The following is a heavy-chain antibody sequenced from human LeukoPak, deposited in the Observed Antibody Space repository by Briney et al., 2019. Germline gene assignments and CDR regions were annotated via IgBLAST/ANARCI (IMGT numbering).Heavy chain of an antibody. CDR1: GYTFTSYD. CDR3: ARIGDILTGYYYFDH. D-gene: IGHD3-9*01. Sequence: GASVKVSCKASGYTFTSYDINWVRQATGQGLEWMGWMNPNSGNTGYAQKFQGRVTMTRNTSISTAYMELSSLRSEDTAVYYCARIGDILTGYYYFDHWGQGTLVTVSS. CDR2: MNPNSGNT. J-gene: IGHJ4*02. V-gene: IGHV1-8*01.